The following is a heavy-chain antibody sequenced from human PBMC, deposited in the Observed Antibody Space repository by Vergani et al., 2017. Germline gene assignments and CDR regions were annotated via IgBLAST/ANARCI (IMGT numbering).Heavy chain of an antibody. V-gene: IGHV3-7*01. D-gene: IGHD6-19*01. Sequence: EVQLVESGGGLVQPGGSLRLSCAASGFTFSSYWMSWVRQAPGKGLEWVANIKQDGSEKYYVDSVKGRFTISRDNAKNSLYLQMNSLRDEDTAVYYCARDLDSIAVAGTAYWGQGTLVTVSS. CDR3: ARDLDSIAVAGTAY. CDR1: GFTFSSYW. J-gene: IGHJ4*02. CDR2: IKQDGSEK.